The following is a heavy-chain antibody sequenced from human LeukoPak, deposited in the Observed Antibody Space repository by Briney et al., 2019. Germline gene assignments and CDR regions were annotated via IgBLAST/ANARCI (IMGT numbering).Heavy chain of an antibody. CDR1: GGSISNSNW. CDR3: ARQFDN. Sequence: SETLSLTCAVSGGSISNSNWWSWVRQPPGKGLEWIGSIYYTGSTDYNPSLKSRVTISVDTSKNQFSLKMSSVTAADTAVYYCARQFDNWGQGTLVTVSS. CDR2: IYYTGST. J-gene: IGHJ4*02. V-gene: IGHV4-39*01.